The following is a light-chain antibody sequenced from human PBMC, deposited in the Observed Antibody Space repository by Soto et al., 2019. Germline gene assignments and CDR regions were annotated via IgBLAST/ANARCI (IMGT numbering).Light chain of an antibody. V-gene: IGKV3-20*01. J-gene: IGKJ1*01. CDR2: GAS. CDR3: QHYHSYPCT. CDR1: RFVNSRY. Sequence: ESATFPCRASRFVNSRYLAWYQQKPGQAPRLLIYGASSRATGIPDRFSGSGSGTDFTLTISSLQPDDFAPYHCQHYHSYPCTFGQGTKV.